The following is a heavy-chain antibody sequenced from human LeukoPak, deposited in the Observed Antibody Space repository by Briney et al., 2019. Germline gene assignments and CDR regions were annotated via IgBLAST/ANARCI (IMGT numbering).Heavy chain of an antibody. CDR3: ATRITLVRGVMLGGDY. CDR1: GFTFTSYA. D-gene: IGHD3-10*01. J-gene: IGHJ4*02. Sequence: GGSLRLSCAASGFTFTSYAMNWVRQAPGKGLEWVSAISGSGGSTYYADSVKGRFTISKDNSKNTLYLQMNTLRAEDTAVYYCATRITLVRGVMLGGDYWGQETLVTV. CDR2: ISGSGGST. V-gene: IGHV3-23*01.